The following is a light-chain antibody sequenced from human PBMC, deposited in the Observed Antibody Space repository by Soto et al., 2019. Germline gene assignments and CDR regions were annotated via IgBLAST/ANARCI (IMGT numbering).Light chain of an antibody. CDR3: QQYNSYLIT. Sequence: VLMTHSPATLSLSPCERATLSFRASQSVGGDLAWYQQKPGQAPRLLIFGASTGATGIPARFSGSGSGTEFTLTISSLQPDDFATYYCQQYNSYLITFGQGTRLENK. CDR1: QSVGGD. J-gene: IGKJ5*01. V-gene: IGKV3-15*01. CDR2: GAS.